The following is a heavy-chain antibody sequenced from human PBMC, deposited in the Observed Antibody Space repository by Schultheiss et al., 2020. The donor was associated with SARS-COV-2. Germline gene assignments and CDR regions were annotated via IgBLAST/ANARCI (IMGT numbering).Heavy chain of an antibody. Sequence: SVKVSCKTTWGTFTSYALSWVPQAPGQGLEWMGGIIPIFGTANYAQKFQGRVTITADESTSTAYMELSSLRSEDTAVYYCSREIEGPTWIPVRFEPWCQVALVTVSS. J-gene: IGHJ5*02. CDR1: WGTFTSYA. V-gene: IGHV1-69*13. CDR2: IIPIFGTA. CDR3: SREIEGPTWIPVRFEP. D-gene: IGHD5-18*01.